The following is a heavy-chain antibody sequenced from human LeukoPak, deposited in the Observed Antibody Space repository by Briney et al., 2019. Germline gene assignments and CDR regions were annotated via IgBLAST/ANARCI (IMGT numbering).Heavy chain of an antibody. J-gene: IGHJ4*02. CDR1: GFTFDDYA. D-gene: IGHD2-15*01. CDR3: ARDSQDCSASTCYLDY. Sequence: GGSLRLSCAASGFTFDDYAMHWVRQSPGKGLQWVSFISWDSRSAYYADSVKGRFTISRDNNKKSVFLQMNSLSAEDTAFYYCARDSQDCSASTCYLDYWGQGTLVTVSA. V-gene: IGHV3-43D*03. CDR2: ISWDSRSA.